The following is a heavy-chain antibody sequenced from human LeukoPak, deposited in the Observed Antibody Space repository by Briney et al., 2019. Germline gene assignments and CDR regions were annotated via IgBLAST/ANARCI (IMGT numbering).Heavy chain of an antibody. CDR2: INPSGGST. D-gene: IGHD5-12*01. J-gene: IGHJ6*02. CDR1: GYTFTSYY. Sequence: ASVKVSCKASGYTFTSYYMHWVRQAPGQGLEWMGIINPSGGSTSYAQKFQGRVTITADESTSTAYMELSSLRSEDTAVYYCARVARYYYYGMDVWGQGTTVTVSS. CDR3: ARVARYYYYGMDV. V-gene: IGHV1-46*01.